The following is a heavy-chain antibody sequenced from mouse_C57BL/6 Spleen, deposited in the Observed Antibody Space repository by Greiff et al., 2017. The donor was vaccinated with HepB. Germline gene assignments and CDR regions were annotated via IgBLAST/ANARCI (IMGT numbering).Heavy chain of an antibody. CDR1: GYTFTSYW. J-gene: IGHJ2*01. CDR3: ARDGNSRLDY. CDR2: IHPNSGST. V-gene: IGHV1-64*01. D-gene: IGHD2-1*01. Sequence: VKLVESGAELVKPGASVKLSCKASGYTFTSYWMHWVKQRPGQGLEWIGMIHPNSGSTNYNEKFKSKATLTVDKSSSTAYMQLSSLTSEDSAVYYCARDGNSRLDYWGQGTTLTVSS.